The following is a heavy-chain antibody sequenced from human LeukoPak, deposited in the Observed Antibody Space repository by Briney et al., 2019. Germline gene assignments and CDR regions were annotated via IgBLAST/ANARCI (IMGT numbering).Heavy chain of an antibody. CDR2: IIPIFGTA. V-gene: IGHV1-69*13. CDR1: GGTFSSYA. J-gene: IGHJ4*02. Sequence: ASVKVSCKASGGTFSSYAISWVRQAPGQGLEWMGGIIPIFGTANYAQKFQGRVTITADESTSTAYMELSSLRSEDTAVYYCAREDHGGNPHGYWGQGTLVTVSS. CDR3: AREDHGGNPHGY. D-gene: IGHD4-23*01.